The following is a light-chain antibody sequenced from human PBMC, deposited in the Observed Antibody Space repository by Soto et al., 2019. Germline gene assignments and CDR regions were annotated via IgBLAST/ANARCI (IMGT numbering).Light chain of an antibody. J-gene: IGKJ2*01. CDR1: QSISSW. V-gene: IGKV1-5*03. CDR3: QQYISYPYT. CDR2: KAS. Sequence: DIQMTQSPSTLSASVGDRVTITCRASQSISSWLAWYQQKAGKAPKLLIYKASSLESGVPSRFSGSGSATEFTLTISSLQPDDFATYYCQQYISYPYTFGQGTKLEIK.